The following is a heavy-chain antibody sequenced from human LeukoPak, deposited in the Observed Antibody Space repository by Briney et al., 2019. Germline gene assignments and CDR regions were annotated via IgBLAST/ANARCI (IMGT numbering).Heavy chain of an antibody. V-gene: IGHV3-30*02. D-gene: IGHD2/OR15-2a*01. CDR2: IRYDGSNK. CDR1: GFTFSSYG. Sequence: GGSLRLSCAASGFTFSSYGMHWVRQAPGKGLEGVAFIRYDGSNKYYADSVKGRFPISRDNSKNTLYLQMNSLRAEDTAVYYCARISEISTRYWGQGTLVTVSS. CDR3: ARISEISTRY. J-gene: IGHJ4*02.